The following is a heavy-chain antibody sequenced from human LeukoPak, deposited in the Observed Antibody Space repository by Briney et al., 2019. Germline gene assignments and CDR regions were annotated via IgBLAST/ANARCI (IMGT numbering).Heavy chain of an antibody. Sequence: SETLSLTCSVSSDSISSSSHSWGWIRQPPGKGLEWIGTIYYSGNTYYNPSLKSRVTISADTSKNHFSLTLTSVAAADTAIYYCARSGFGTTNIYSYFAYWGQGTLVTVSS. CDR2: IYYSGNT. CDR3: ARSGFGTTNIYSYFAY. V-gene: IGHV4-39*07. CDR1: SDSISSSSHS. J-gene: IGHJ4*02. D-gene: IGHD1-7*01.